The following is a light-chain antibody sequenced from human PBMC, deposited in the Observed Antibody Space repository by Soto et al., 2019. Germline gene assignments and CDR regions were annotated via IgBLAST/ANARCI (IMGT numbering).Light chain of an antibody. CDR2: GAS. CDR3: QQYGSSPRIFT. V-gene: IGKV3-20*01. CDR1: QSVSSSY. Sequence: EIVLTQSPGTLSLSPGERATLSCRASQSVSSSYLAWYQQKPGQAPRLLIYGASSRATGIPDRCSGSGSGTDFTLTISRLEPEDFAGYYCQQYGSSPRIFTFGPGTKVDIK. J-gene: IGKJ3*01.